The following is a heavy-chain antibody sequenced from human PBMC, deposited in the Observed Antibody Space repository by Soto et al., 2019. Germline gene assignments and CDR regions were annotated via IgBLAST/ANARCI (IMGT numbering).Heavy chain of an antibody. V-gene: IGHV3-30*04. D-gene: IGHD6-13*01. CDR3: ARVIAPLSEYYFDY. Sequence: GGSLRLSCAASGFTFSSYAMHWVRQAPGKGLEWVAVISYGGKVKYYADSVKGRFTFSRDNSKNTLSLQLNSLRADDTAVYYCARVIAPLSEYYFDYWGQGTLVTVSS. J-gene: IGHJ4*02. CDR2: ISYGGKVK. CDR1: GFTFSSYA.